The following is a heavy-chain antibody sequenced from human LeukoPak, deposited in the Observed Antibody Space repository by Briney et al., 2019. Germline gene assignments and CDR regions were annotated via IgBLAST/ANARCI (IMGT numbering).Heavy chain of an antibody. D-gene: IGHD6-19*01. Sequence: GGSLRLSCAASGFTFSGYALGWVRQAPGKGLEWVSAISGGGLSTYYADSVKGRFTISRDNSKNTLYLQMNSLRAEDTAVYYCAKSGQWLVRWFDPWGQGTLVTVSS. CDR1: GFTFSGYA. V-gene: IGHV3-23*01. CDR2: ISGGGLST. J-gene: IGHJ5*02. CDR3: AKSGQWLVRWFDP.